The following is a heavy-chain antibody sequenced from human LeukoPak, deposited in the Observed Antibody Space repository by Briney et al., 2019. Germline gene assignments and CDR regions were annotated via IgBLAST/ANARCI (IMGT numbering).Heavy chain of an antibody. J-gene: IGHJ4*02. CDR2: ISYSGST. V-gene: IGHV4-59*08. Sequence: SETLSLTCTGSGGSISSYYWSWIRQPPGKGLEWIGYISYSGSTNYNPSLKSRVTISVDTSKNQFSLKLTSVTAADTAVYYYARGLELRTPFDYWGQGTLVTVSS. D-gene: IGHD1-7*01. CDR1: GGSISSYY. CDR3: ARGLELRTPFDY.